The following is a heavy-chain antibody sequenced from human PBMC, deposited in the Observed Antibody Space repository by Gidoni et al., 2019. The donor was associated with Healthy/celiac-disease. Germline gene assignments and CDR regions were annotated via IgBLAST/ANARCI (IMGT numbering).Heavy chain of an antibody. J-gene: IGHJ4*02. D-gene: IGHD3-22*01. V-gene: IGHV4-59*01. CDR1: GGSISSYS. CDR3: ARVAYYDSSGYYWGGSPLDY. Sequence: QVQLQESGPGLVKPSETLSPTCTVSGGSISSYSWRWIRQPPGKGLEWIGYIYYSGSTNYNPSLKSRVTISVDTSKNQFSLKLSSVTAADTAVYYCARVAYYDSSGYYWGGSPLDYWGQGTLVTVSS. CDR2: IYYSGST.